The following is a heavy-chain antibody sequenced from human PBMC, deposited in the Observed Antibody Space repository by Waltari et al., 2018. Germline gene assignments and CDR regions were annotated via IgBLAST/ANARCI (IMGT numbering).Heavy chain of an antibody. CDR3: AKDRGDLHHVLLWFRESSALDY. D-gene: IGHD3-10*01. CDR1: GFTFSSYA. Sequence: EVQLLESGGGLVQPGGSLRLSCAASGFTFSSYAMSWVRQAPGKGLEWVSAISGSGGSTYYADSVKGRFTISRDNSKNTLYLQMNSLRAEDTAVYYCAKDRGDLHHVLLWFRESSALDYWGQGTLVTVSS. V-gene: IGHV3-23*01. J-gene: IGHJ4*02. CDR2: ISGSGGST.